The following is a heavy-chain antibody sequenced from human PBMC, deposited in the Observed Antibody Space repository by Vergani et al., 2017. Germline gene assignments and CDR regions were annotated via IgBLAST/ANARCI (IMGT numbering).Heavy chain of an antibody. CDR1: GYSFTSYW. Sequence: EVQLVQSGAEVKKPGESLRISCKGSGYSFTSYWISWVRQMPGKGLEWMGRIDPSDSYTNYSPSFQGHVTISADKSISTAYLQWSSLKASDTAMYYCARAHYPLRLGELSLRVDYGMDVWGQGP. J-gene: IGHJ6*02. CDR2: IDPSDSYT. D-gene: IGHD3-16*02. CDR3: ARAHYPLRLGELSLRVDYGMDV. V-gene: IGHV5-10-1*03.